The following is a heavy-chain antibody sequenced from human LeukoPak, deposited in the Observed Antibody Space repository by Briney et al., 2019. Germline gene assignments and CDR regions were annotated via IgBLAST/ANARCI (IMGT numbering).Heavy chain of an antibody. CDR2: MNPDSGNT. V-gene: IGHV1-8*01. CDR1: GYTFTSYD. CDR3: ARGTPPNVYDFWSGRKNWFDP. D-gene: IGHD3-3*01. J-gene: IGHJ5*02. Sequence: SVKVSCKASGYTFTSYDINWVRQATGQGLEWMGWMNPDSGNTGYAQKFQGRVTMTRNTSISTAYMELSSLRSEDTAVYYCARGTPPNVYDFWSGRKNWFDPWGQGTLVTVSS.